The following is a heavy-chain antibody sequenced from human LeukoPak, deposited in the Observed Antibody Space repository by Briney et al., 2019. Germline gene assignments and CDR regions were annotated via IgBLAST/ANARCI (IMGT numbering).Heavy chain of an antibody. J-gene: IGHJ6*02. CDR3: ARGYCSSTSCLRDYYGMDV. V-gene: IGHV4-59*12. CDR1: GGSISTYY. D-gene: IGHD2-2*01. CDR2: IYYSGTT. Sequence: SETLSLTCTVSGGSISTYYWSWIRQPPGKGLEWVGYIYYSGTTNYNPSLKSRVTMSVDTSKNQFSLKLSSVTAADTAVYYCARGYCSSTSCLRDYYGMDVWGQGATVTVSS.